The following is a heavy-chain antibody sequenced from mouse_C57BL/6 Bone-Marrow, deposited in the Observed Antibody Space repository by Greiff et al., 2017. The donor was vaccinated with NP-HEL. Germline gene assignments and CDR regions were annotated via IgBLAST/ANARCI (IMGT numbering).Heavy chain of an antibody. D-gene: IGHD2-2*01. Sequence: VQLQQSRAELVRPGASVKLSCTASGFNIKDDYMHWVKQRPEQGLEWIGWIDPENGDTEYASKFQGKATITADTSSNTAYLQLSSLTSEDTAVYYCTTSLYGYDEGYAMDYWGQGTSVTVSS. J-gene: IGHJ4*01. V-gene: IGHV14-4*01. CDR2: IDPENGDT. CDR1: GFNIKDDY. CDR3: TTSLYGYDEGYAMDY.